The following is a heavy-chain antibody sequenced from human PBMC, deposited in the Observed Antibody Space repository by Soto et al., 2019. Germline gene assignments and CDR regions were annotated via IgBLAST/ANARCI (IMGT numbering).Heavy chain of an antibody. CDR2: INHRGSS. J-gene: IGHJ6*02. V-gene: IGHV4-34*01. CDR3: ARSDNRNSLYGVDV. Sequence: SETLSLTCAVNGGSLSGYYWSWIRQSPGKGLEWIGEINHRGSSDYNPSLKSRVTISIDASKNHVTLELTSVTAADTAVYYCARSDNRNSLYGVDVWGQGTAVTVS. D-gene: IGHD1-7*01. CDR1: GGSLSGYY.